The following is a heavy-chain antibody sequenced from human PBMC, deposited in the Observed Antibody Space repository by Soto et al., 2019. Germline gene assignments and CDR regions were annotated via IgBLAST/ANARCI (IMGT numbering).Heavy chain of an antibody. V-gene: IGHV3-53*01. CDR2: IYANKFGANT. CDR1: GLSVSDNF. CDR3: AKGLYGEHSFYFYALDV. J-gene: IGHJ6*02. Sequence: QPWGSLRLSCSAAGLSVSDNFMSWGRQAPGKGLQWVSIIYANKFGANTYYEDSVRGRFTISRDNSKNLLYLQMNSLRAEDTAVYYCAKGLYGEHSFYFYALDVWGQGTPVTVSS. D-gene: IGHD4-17*01.